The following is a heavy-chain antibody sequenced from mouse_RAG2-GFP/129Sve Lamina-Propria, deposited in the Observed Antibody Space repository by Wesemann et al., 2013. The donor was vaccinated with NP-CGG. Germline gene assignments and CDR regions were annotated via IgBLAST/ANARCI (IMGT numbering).Heavy chain of an antibody. CDR1: GYSITSGYY. Sequence: DVQLQESGPGLVKPSQSLSLTCSVTGYSITSGYYWNWIRQFPGNKLEWMGYISYDGSNNYNPSLKNRISITRDTSKNQFFLKLNSVTTEDTATYYCARDSSGSGYPFAYWGQGTLVTVSA. CDR2: ISYDGSN. V-gene: IGHV3-6*01. CDR3: ARDSSGSGYPFAY. D-gene: IGHD3-1*01. J-gene: IGHJ3*01.